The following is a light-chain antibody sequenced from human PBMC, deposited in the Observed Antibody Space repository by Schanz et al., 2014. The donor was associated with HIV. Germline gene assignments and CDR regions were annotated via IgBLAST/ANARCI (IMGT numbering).Light chain of an antibody. V-gene: IGLV2-8*01. Sequence: QSALTQPPSASGSPGQSITISCTGTSSDVGYYNYVSWYQQHPGKAPKLIIYEVYKRPSGVPNRFSGSKSANTASLTVSGLQSDDEAYYHCCSYAGTYTWVFGGGTKLTVL. CDR1: SSDVGYYNY. J-gene: IGLJ3*02. CDR2: EVY. CDR3: CSYAGTYTWV.